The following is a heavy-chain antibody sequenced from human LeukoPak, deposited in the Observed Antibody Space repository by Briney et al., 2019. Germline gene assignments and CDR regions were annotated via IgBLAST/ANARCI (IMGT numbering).Heavy chain of an antibody. Sequence: GGSLRLSCAASGFTFSNAWMSWVRQAPGKGLEWVGRIKSKTDGGTTDYAAPVKGRFTISRDDSKNTLYLQMNSLKTEDTTVYYCTTGGVVVVVAATLADYWGQGTLVTVSS. D-gene: IGHD2-15*01. V-gene: IGHV3-15*01. CDR3: TTGGVVVVVAATLADY. J-gene: IGHJ4*02. CDR2: IKSKTDGGTT. CDR1: GFTFSNAW.